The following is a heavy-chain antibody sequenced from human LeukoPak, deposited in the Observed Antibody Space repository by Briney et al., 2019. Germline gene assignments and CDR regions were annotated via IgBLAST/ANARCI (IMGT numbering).Heavy chain of an antibody. Sequence: GGSLRLSCAASGFTFSSYAMSWVRQAPGKGLEWVSANSDSGDFTYYADSVKGRFTISRDNSKNTLYLQMNSLRAEDTAVYYCAKSPPDIVVVPAYFDYWGQGTLVTVS. CDR3: AKSPPDIVVVPAYFDY. D-gene: IGHD2-2*01. V-gene: IGHV3-23*01. CDR1: GFTFSSYA. J-gene: IGHJ4*02. CDR2: NSDSGDFT.